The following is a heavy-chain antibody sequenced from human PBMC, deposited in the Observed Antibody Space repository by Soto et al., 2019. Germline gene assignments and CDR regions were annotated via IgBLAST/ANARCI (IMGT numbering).Heavy chain of an antibody. D-gene: IGHD6-19*01. CDR1: GYNFTSYG. CDR2: ISPHNDRT. J-gene: IGHJ3*02. V-gene: IGHV1-18*01. CDR3: ARDLYYSSGRYFDHDALDI. Sequence: QVQLVQSGADVKKPGAEVKVSCKASGYNFTSYGISWVRQAPGQGLEWMGWISPHNDRTKYARRFQDRVTMTKETPTSTVYMELGSLRSDDTAVYYCARDLYYSSGRYFDHDALDIWGQGTVGTDSS.